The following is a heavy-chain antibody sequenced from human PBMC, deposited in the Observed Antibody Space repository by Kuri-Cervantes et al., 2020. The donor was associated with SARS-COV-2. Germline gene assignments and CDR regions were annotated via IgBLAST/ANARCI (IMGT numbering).Heavy chain of an antibody. CDR1: GDSISSSGYY. V-gene: IGHV4-31*11. D-gene: IGHD1-1*01. CDR2: VYYSGDT. J-gene: IGHJ3*02. Sequence: SETVSLTCVVSGDSISSSGYYWNWIRQHPGKGLEWIGYVYYSGDTYYNPSLKSRVSISAQTSQNQFSLRLTSVTAADTAVYYCASRDADNISSDAFDIWGQGTMVTVSS. CDR3: ASRDADNISSDAFDI.